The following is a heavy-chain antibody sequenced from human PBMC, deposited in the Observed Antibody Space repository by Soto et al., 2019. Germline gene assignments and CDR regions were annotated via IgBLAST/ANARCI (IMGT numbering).Heavy chain of an antibody. J-gene: IGHJ6*02. CDR1: GFTVSSNY. CDR3: ARNSMMDV. CDR2: IYSGGST. Sequence: PGGSLRLSCAASGFTVSSNYMSWFRQAPGKGLEWVSVIYSGGSTYYADSVKGRFTISRDNSKNTVSLEMNSLRVEDTAVCYCARNSMMDVWGQGTTVTVSS. V-gene: IGHV3-66*01.